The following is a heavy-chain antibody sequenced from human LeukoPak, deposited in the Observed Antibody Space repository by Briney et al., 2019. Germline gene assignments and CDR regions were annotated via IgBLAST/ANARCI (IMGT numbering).Heavy chain of an antibody. CDR3: VRGTAPSSGSGSSLGMDV. D-gene: IGHD3-10*01. CDR2: ISTYNGNT. Sequence: VASVKVSCKASGYTFTGYYMHWVRQAPGQGLEWMGWISTYNGNTNYAQKLQGRVTMTTDTSTSTAYMELRSLRSDDTAVYYCVRGTAPSSGSGSSLGMDVWGQGTTVTVSS. J-gene: IGHJ6*02. V-gene: IGHV1-18*04. CDR1: GYTFTGYY.